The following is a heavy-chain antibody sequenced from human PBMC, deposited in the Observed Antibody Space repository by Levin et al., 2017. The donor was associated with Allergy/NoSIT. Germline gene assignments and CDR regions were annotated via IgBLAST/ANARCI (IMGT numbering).Heavy chain of an antibody. D-gene: IGHD1-26*01. V-gene: IGHV3-53*01. CDR3: ARGVGDI. Sequence: GESLKISCAASGFTVSSHYMSWVRQAPGKGLEWVSVIYSGGSTYYADSVKGRFTISRDNSKNTLYLQMNSLRAEDTAVYYCARGVGDIWGQGTMVTVSS. CDR2: IYSGGST. J-gene: IGHJ3*02. CDR1: GFTVSSHY.